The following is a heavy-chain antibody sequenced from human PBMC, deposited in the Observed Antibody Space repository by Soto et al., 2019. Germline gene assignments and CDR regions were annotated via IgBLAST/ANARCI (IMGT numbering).Heavy chain of an antibody. CDR2: IIPIFGTA. CDR1: GGTFSSYA. Sequence: QVQLVPSGAEVKKPGSSVKVSCKASGGTFSSYAISWVRQAPGQGLEWMGGIIPIFGTANYAQKFQGRVTITADESTSTAYMELSSLRSEDTAVYYCARDALPYTMVRGVIKDDYWGQGTLVTVSS. CDR3: ARDALPYTMVRGVIKDDY. D-gene: IGHD3-10*01. V-gene: IGHV1-69*01. J-gene: IGHJ4*02.